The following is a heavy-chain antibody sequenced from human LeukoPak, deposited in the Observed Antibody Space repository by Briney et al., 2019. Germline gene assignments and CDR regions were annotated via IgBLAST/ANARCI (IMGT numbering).Heavy chain of an antibody. CDR3: ARQHSRYSYGYFWFDP. V-gene: IGHV4-39*01. D-gene: IGHD5-18*01. J-gene: IGHJ5*02. Sequence: SETLSLTCTVSGGSISSGSYYWGWIRQPPGKGLEWIGSIYYSGSTYYNPSLKSRVTISVDTSKNQFSLKLSSVTAADTAVYYCARQHSRYSYGYFWFDPWGQGTLVTVSS. CDR2: IYYSGST. CDR1: GGSISSGSYY.